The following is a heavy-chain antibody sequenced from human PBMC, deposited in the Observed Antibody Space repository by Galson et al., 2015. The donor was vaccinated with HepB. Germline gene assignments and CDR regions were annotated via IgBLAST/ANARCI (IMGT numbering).Heavy chain of an antibody. CDR1: DYTFTNFG. J-gene: IGHJ4*02. CDR2: ISAYNGNT. CDR3: ARARYSTSPPDY. D-gene: IGHD4-11*01. Sequence: SVKVSCRASDYTFTNFGISWVRQAPGQGLEWMGWISAYNGNTNYAQNLQGRVTMTTDTSTSTAYMVLRSLRSDDTAIYYCARARYSTSPPDYWGQGTLVTVSS. V-gene: IGHV1-18*04.